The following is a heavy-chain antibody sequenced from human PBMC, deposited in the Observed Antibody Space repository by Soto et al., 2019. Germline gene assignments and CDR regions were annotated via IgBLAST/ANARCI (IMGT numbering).Heavy chain of an antibody. J-gene: IGHJ4*02. CDR2: IYYSGST. CDR3: ARARAVAGIYYFDY. Sequence: SETPSLTCTVSGGSISSYYWSWIRQPPGKGLEWIGYIYYSGSTNYNPSLKSRVTISVDTSKNQFSLKLSSVTAADTAVYYCARARAVAGIYYFDYWGQGTLVTVSS. CDR1: GGSISSYY. D-gene: IGHD6-19*01. V-gene: IGHV4-59*01.